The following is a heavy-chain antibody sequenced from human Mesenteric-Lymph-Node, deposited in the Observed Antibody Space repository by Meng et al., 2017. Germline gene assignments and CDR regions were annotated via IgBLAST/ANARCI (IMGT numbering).Heavy chain of an antibody. D-gene: IGHD1-26*01. CDR3: ARDHLGPTTLDY. CDR2: ISGSGGST. CDR1: GFTFSSYA. J-gene: IGHJ4*02. Sequence: EVQLVGSGGGLVQPGGSLRFSCAASGFTFSSYAMSWVRQAPGKGLEWVSAISGSGGSTYYADSVKGRFTISRDNSKNTLYLQMNSLRAEDTAVYYCARDHLGPTTLDYWGQGILVTVSS. V-gene: IGHV3-23*04.